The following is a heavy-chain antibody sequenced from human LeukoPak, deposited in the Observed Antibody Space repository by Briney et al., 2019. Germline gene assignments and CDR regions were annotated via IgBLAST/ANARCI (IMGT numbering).Heavy chain of an antibody. V-gene: IGHV3-21*01. CDR2: IDSSSLYI. D-gene: IGHD1-26*01. CDR3: ARGGMGHDAFDI. J-gene: IGHJ3*02. CDR1: GFTFSSYS. Sequence: RRSLRLSCAASGFTFSSYSMNWVRQAPGKGLEWVSSIDSSSLYIYYADSLKGRFTISRDNAKNSLYLQMNTLRAEDTAVYFCARGGMGHDAFDIWGQGTMVTVSS.